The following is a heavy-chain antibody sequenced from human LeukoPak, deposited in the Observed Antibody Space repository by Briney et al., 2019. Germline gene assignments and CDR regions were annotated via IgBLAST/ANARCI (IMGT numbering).Heavy chain of an antibody. CDR1: GFTFSSYG. CDR3: ARDGSWIQLWVGAFDI. CDR2: ISYDGSNK. D-gene: IGHD5-18*01. J-gene: IGHJ3*02. V-gene: IGHV3-30*19. Sequence: GGSLRLSCAASGFTFSSYGMHWVRQAPGKGLEWVAVISYDGSNKYYADSVKGRFTISRDNSKNTLYLQMNSLRAEDTAVYYCARDGSWIQLWVGAFDIWGQGTMVTVSS.